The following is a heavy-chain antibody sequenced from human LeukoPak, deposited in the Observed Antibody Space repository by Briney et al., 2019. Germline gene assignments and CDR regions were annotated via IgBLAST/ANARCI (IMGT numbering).Heavy chain of an antibody. CDR1: GGSISSYY. V-gene: IGHV4-59*01. D-gene: IGHD3-3*02. J-gene: IGHJ4*02. CDR2: IYYSGST. CDR3: ARGGDSKHLVN. Sequence: SETLSLTCTVSGGSISSYYWSWIRQPPGKGLEWIGYIYYSGSTNYNPSPKSRVTISVDTSKNQFSLNLSSVTAADTAVYYCARGGDSKHLVNWGQGTLVTVSS.